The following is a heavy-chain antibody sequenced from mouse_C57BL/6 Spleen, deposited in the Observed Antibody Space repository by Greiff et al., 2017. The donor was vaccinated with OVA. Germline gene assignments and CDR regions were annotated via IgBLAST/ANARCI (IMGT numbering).Heavy chain of an antibody. V-gene: IGHV1-39*01. D-gene: IGHD1-1*01. CDR2: INPNYGTT. J-gene: IGHJ2*01. CDR1: GYSFTDYN. Sequence: VQLQQSGPELVKPGASVKISCKASGYSFTDYNMNWVKQSNGKSLEWIGVINPNYGTTSYNQKFKGKATLTVDQSSSTAYMQLKSLTSEGSAVXYFARGTVVATRYFDFRGQGTTLPVSS. CDR3: ARGTVVATRYFDF.